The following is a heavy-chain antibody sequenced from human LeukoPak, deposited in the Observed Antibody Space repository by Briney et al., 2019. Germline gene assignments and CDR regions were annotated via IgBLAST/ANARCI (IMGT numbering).Heavy chain of an antibody. V-gene: IGHV4-59*01. J-gene: IGHJ6*02. CDR1: GGSISTYY. CDR2: FSYSGNT. CDR3: ARDRGLYYYGSGSYLRSLSDYYYYGMDV. Sequence: SETLSLTCTVSGGSISTYYWSWIRQPPGKGLEWIGYFSYSGNTNYNPSLKSRVTILVDPSKNQFSLILNSVTAADTAVYYCARDRGLYYYGSGSYLRSLSDYYYYGMDVWGQGTTVTVSS. D-gene: IGHD3-10*01.